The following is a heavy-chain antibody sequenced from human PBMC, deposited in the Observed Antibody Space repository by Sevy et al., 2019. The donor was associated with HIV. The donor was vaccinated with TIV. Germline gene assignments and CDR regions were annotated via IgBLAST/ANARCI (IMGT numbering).Heavy chain of an antibody. J-gene: IGHJ2*01. CDR1: GFTVSSNY. Sequence: GGSLRLSCAVSGFTVSSNYMSWVRQAPGKGLEWVSIIYSSGSTYYADSVKGRFTVSRENSKNTVYLQMNSLRAEDTAVHYCARGLFGDYVGYFDLWGRGTLVTVSS. V-gene: IGHV3-53*01. D-gene: IGHD4-17*01. CDR2: IYSSGST. CDR3: ARGLFGDYVGYFDL.